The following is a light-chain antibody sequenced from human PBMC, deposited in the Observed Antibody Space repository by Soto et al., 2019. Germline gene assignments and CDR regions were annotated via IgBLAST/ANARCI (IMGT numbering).Light chain of an antibody. CDR2: GVV. J-gene: IGLJ1*01. CDR3: CSYAGGYTDV. V-gene: IGLV2-11*01. Sequence: QSALTQPRSVSGSPGQSVTISCTGTGNEVGAYNYVSWYQQHPGRPPKLLIYGVVRWPSGVPDRFSGSKSGNTASLTISGLQAEDEAYYFCCSYAGGYTDVFGTGTKVNVL. CDR1: GNEVGAYNY.